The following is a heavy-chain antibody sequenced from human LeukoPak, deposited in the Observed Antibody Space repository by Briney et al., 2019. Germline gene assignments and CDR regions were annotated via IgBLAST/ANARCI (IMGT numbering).Heavy chain of an antibody. V-gene: IGHV1-46*01. CDR2: INPSGGST. CDR3: ARDGLLGYDFWSGYYGWFDP. Sequence: ASVKVSCKASGYTFTGYYMHWVRQAPGQGLEGVGIINPSGGSTSYAQKFQGRVTMTRDVSTSTVYMELSSLRSEDTAVYYCARDGLLGYDFWSGYYGWFDPWGQGTLVTVSS. CDR1: GYTFTGYY. J-gene: IGHJ5*02. D-gene: IGHD3-3*01.